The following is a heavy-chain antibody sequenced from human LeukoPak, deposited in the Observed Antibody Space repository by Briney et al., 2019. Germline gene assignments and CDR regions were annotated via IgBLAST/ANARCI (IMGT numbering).Heavy chain of an antibody. V-gene: IGHV1-18*01. CDR3: VRAARDYYYYYGMDV. CDR2: ISAYNGNT. D-gene: IGHD2-15*01. CDR1: GYTFTIYG. J-gene: IGHJ6*02. Sequence: ASVTVSFKASGYTFTIYGISWVRQAPGQGVEWMGWISAYNGNTNYAQKLQGRVTITTDTSTSTAYMELRSLRSDDTAVYYCVRAARDYYYYYGMDVWGQGTTVTVSS.